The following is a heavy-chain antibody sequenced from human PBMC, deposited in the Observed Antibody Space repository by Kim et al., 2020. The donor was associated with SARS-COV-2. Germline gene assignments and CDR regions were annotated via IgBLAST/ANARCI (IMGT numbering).Heavy chain of an antibody. CDR3: ARVNILTGYYYDY. V-gene: IGHV4-38-2*02. CDR2: IYHSGST. D-gene: IGHD3-9*01. J-gene: IGHJ4*02. CDR1: GYSISSGYY. Sequence: SETLSLTCTVSGYSISSGYYWGWIRQPPGKGLEWIGSIYHSGSTYYNPSLKSRVTISVDTSKNQFSLKLSSVTAADTAVYYCARVNILTGYYYDYWGQGT.